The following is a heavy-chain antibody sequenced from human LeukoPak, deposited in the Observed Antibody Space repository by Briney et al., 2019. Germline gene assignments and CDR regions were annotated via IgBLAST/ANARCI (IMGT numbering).Heavy chain of an antibody. D-gene: IGHD3-10*01. J-gene: IGHJ4*02. Sequence: SETLSLICTVSGGSISSSSYFWGWIRQPPGRGLEWIGSIYYSGSTYYNPSLKSRVTISVDTSKNQFSLKLSSVTAADTAVYYCARWEAWFGELLYFDYWGQGTLVTVSS. CDR2: IYYSGST. CDR1: GGSISSSSYF. V-gene: IGHV4-39*01. CDR3: ARWEAWFGELLYFDY.